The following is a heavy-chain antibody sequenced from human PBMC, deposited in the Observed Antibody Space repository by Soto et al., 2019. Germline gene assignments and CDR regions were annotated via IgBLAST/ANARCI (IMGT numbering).Heavy chain of an antibody. J-gene: IGHJ4*02. Sequence: AASVKVSCKPSGYTFTVYYMHWVRQAPGQGLEWMGWINPNSGGTNYAQKFQGWVTMTRDTSISTAYMELSRLRSDYTAVYYCARGGSIGSGMDYWGQGTLVTVSS. D-gene: IGHD6-19*01. CDR3: ARGGSIGSGMDY. CDR2: INPNSGGT. V-gene: IGHV1-2*04. CDR1: GYTFTVYY.